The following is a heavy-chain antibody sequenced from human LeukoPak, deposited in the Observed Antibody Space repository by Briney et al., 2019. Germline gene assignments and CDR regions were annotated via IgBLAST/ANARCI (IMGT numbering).Heavy chain of an antibody. CDR2: ISAYNGDT. Sequence: ASVKVSCTASGYTFTNYGITWVRQAPGQGLEWMGWISAYNGDTHYAQKLQGRVAMTTDTSTRTVYMELRSLRHDDTAVYYCARGLDLGSRGYYYFDYHYYYMDVWGKGTTVAVSS. CDR3: ARGLDLGSRGYYYFDYHYYYMDV. D-gene: IGHD3-22*01. CDR1: GYTFTNYG. V-gene: IGHV1-18*01. J-gene: IGHJ6*03.